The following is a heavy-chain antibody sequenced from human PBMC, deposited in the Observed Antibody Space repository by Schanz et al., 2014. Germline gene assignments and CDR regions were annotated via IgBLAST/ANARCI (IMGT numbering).Heavy chain of an antibody. CDR2: ISYDGVNT. CDR3: SKDKQGSRSDDS. Sequence: VQLVESGGGLIQPGGSLRLSCAASGFTFSSYSMHWVRQAPGKGLEWVAVISYDGVNTYYADSVKGRFTISRDNSKNTLYLEMNRLRVDDTAVYYCSKDKQGSRSDDSWGQGTLVTVSS. D-gene: IGHD2-15*01. CDR1: GFTFSSYS. V-gene: IGHV3-30-3*02. J-gene: IGHJ5*01.